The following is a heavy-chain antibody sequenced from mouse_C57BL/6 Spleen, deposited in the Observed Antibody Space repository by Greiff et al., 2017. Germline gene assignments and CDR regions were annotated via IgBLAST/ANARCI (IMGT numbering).Heavy chain of an antibody. D-gene: IGHD2-3*01. CDR3: TRWDGYWAY. J-gene: IGHJ3*01. CDR2: IDPETGGT. Sequence: VTLQPSGAELVRPGASVTLSCKASGYTFTDYEMHWVKQTPVHGLEWIGAIDPETGGTAYNQKFKGKAILTADKSSSTAYMELRSLTSEDSAVYYCTRWDGYWAYWGQGTLVTVSA. CDR1: GYTFTDYE. V-gene: IGHV1-15*01.